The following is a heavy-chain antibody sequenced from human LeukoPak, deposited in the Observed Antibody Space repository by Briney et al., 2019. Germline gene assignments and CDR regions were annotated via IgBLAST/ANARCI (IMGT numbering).Heavy chain of an antibody. J-gene: IGHJ6*03. Sequence: PGGPLRLSCAASGFTFSSYAMSWVRQAPGKGLEWVANIKQDGSEKYYVDSVKGRFTISRDNAKNSLYLQMNSLRAEDTAVYYCARDLGRGGLLELRRAYYYYYMDVWGKGTTVTVSS. CDR1: GFTFSSYA. D-gene: IGHD1-7*01. CDR2: IKQDGSEK. V-gene: IGHV3-7*01. CDR3: ARDLGRGGLLELRRAYYYYYMDV.